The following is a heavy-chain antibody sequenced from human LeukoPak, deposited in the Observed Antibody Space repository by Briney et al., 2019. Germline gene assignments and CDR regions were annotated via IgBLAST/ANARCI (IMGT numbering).Heavy chain of an antibody. CDR2: IYSSGHT. CDR1: GGSISTYY. V-gene: IGHV4-59*01. D-gene: IGHD3-16*01. J-gene: IGHJ3*02. CDR3: ARLNLGYDAFDI. Sequence: PSETLSLTCTVSGGSISTYYWSWIRQPPGKGLEWIAYIYSSGHTNYNPSLKGRVTISVDTSKNQFSLKVNSVTAADTAVYYCARLNLGYDAFDIWGQGTMVTVSS.